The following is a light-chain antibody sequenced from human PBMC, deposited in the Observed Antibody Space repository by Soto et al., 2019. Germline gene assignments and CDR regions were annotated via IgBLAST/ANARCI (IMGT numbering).Light chain of an antibody. V-gene: IGKV3-15*01. CDR1: QSVSGN. CDR2: GAS. J-gene: IGKJ1*01. CDR3: QQYNNWPPA. Sequence: EIVMTQSPATLSVSPGERATLSCRTSQSVSGNLAWYQQKPGQAPRLPIYGASTRATGIPARFSGGGSGTEFTLTISSLQSEDFAVYYCQQYNNWPPAFGQGTKVEIK.